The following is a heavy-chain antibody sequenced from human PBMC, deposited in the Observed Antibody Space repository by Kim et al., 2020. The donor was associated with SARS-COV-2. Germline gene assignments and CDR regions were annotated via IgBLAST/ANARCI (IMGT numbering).Heavy chain of an antibody. J-gene: IGHJ4*02. Sequence: WGSLRLSCTASGFTFSTSPMGWVRQAPGKGLEWVSRICWDGTGTYYADSVKGRVTMSSDKSKNMLYLHMNSLRVEDTAVYYCAKGGISSGFDYWGQGPQGPDSS. V-gene: IGHV3-23*01. D-gene: IGHD3-22*01. CDR3: AKGGISSGFDY. CDR1: GFTFSTSP. CDR2: ICWDGTGT.